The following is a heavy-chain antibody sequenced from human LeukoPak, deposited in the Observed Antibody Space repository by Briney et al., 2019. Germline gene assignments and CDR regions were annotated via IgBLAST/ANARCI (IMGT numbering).Heavy chain of an antibody. V-gene: IGHV4-31*03. CDR3: ATCLVAAVSRGFDP. J-gene: IGHJ5*02. D-gene: IGHD2-2*01. CDR1: GVSIASRGFS. Sequence: SETLSLTCTVSGVSIASRGFSWTWIRQPPGKGLEWIGSISNSGDSHSTASLMSRLTVSVDASKNQFSLKPTSVTAADTAVYYCATCLVAAVSRGFDPWGQGTLVTVSS. CDR2: ISNSGDS.